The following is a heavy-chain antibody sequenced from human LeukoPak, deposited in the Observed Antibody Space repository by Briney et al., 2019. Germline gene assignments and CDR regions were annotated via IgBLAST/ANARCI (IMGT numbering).Heavy chain of an antibody. V-gene: IGHV3-33*01. CDR2: IWYDGSYK. J-gene: IGHJ3*02. CDR3: ARASYGGNANAFDI. CDR1: GFTFRTYG. Sequence: GGSLRLSCAASGFTFRTYGMNWVRQAPGKGLEWVAVIWYDGSYKYYADSVKGRSAISRDNSKNTLYLQMNSLRAEDTAVYYCARASYGGNANAFDIWGQGTMVTVSS. D-gene: IGHD4/OR15-4a*01.